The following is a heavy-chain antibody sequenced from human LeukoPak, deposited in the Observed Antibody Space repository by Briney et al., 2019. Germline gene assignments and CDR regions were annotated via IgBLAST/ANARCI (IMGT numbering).Heavy chain of an antibody. CDR3: ARPGYSSGWDYYFDY. Sequence: ASVKVSCKASGYTFTRYYMPWVRQAPGQGLECRGIINPSGGSTSYAQKFQGRVTMTRDMSTSTVYMELSSLRSEDTAVYYCARPGYSSGWDYYFDYWGQGTLVTVSS. CDR1: GYTFTRYY. CDR2: INPSGGST. D-gene: IGHD6-19*01. J-gene: IGHJ4*02. V-gene: IGHV1-46*01.